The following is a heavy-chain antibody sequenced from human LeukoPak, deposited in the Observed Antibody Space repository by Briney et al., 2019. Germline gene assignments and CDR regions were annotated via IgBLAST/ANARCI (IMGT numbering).Heavy chain of an antibody. CDR3: ARGALHVFDY. V-gene: IGHV3-48*03. D-gene: IGHD3-10*02. Sequence: GGSLRLSCAASRFTFSDYEINWVSQAPGKGLEWISCISTSGSTTYYADSVKGRFTISRDNAKNSLFLQMNTLTAEDTAVYYCARGALHVFDYWGQGPPVTVSS. CDR2: ISTSGSTT. J-gene: IGHJ4*02. CDR1: RFTFSDYE.